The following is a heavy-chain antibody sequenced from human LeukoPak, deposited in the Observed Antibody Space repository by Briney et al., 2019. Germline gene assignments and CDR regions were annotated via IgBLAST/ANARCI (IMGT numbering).Heavy chain of an antibody. V-gene: IGHV2-70*11. Sequence: ESGPALVKPTQTLKLTCTCSGLSLSTRGMCVSWIRQPPGKALEWLARIDWDDDKYYTTSLRTRLNISKDTSKNKVVLTMTNMDPMDTATYYCARLLAVPAGYYYFDNWGQGTLVTVSS. D-gene: IGHD2-2*01. J-gene: IGHJ4*02. CDR2: IDWDDDK. CDR1: GLSLSTRGMC. CDR3: ARLLAVPAGYYYFDN.